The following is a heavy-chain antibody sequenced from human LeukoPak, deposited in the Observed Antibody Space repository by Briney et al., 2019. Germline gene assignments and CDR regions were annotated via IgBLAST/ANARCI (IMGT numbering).Heavy chain of an antibody. CDR3: ARSTSRGRLDY. CDR2: INPNSGGT. Sequence: GASVKVSCKTSGYTFGSYYMHWVRQAPGQGLEWMGWINPNSGGTNYAQKFQGRVTMTRDTSISTAYMELSRLRSDDTAVYYCARSTSRGRLDYWGQGTLVTVSS. D-gene: IGHD2-2*01. V-gene: IGHV1-2*02. CDR1: GYTFGSYY. J-gene: IGHJ4*02.